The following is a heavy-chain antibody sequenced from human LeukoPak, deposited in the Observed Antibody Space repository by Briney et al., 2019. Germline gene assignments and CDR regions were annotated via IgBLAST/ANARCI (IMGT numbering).Heavy chain of an antibody. CDR3: ARGYCSSTSCYFAFEI. V-gene: IGHV4-59*01. J-gene: IGHJ3*02. CDR1: GGSISNFY. D-gene: IGHD2-2*01. CDR2: IYYSGST. Sequence: PSETLSLTCTVSGGSISNFYWSWIRQPPGKGLEWNGYIYYSGSTNYNPSLKSRVTISVDTSKNQFSLKLSSVTAADTAVYYCARGYCSSTSCYFAFEIWGHGTMVTVSS.